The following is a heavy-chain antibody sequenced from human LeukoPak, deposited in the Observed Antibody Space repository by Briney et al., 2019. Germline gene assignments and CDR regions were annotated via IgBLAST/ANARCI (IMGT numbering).Heavy chain of an antibody. V-gene: IGHV1-69*02. CDR2: ITPTLGVP. Sequence: SVKVSCKASGGTVSSYKITWLRQAPGRGLEWMGTITPTLGVPSYVQKFQGRVSITADRLTSTAYMELSSLSSEDTAVYYCAGPGDGAFEIWGQGTMVTVSS. CDR1: GGTVSSYK. D-gene: IGHD5-24*01. J-gene: IGHJ3*02. CDR3: AGPGDGAFEI.